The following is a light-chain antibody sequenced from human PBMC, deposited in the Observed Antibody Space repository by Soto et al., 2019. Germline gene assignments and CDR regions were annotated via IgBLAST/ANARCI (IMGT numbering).Light chain of an antibody. V-gene: IGLV2-14*03. CDR1: STDVDGYDY. CDR3: SSYTSSAPFYV. CDR2: DVN. J-gene: IGLJ1*01. Sequence: QSVLTQPASVSGSPGRSITISCTGASTDVDGYDYVSWYQQHPGQAPKLMIYDVNNRPSGVSYRFSGSKSGDTASLTISGLQAEDDADYYCSSYTSSAPFYVFGNGTKVTVL.